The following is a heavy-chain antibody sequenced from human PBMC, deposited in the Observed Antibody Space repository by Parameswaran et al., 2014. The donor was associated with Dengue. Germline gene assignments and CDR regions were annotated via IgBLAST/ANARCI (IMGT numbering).Heavy chain of an antibody. CDR3: AREVLDYRAFDY. D-gene: IGHD3-16*02. V-gene: IGHV1-69*04. J-gene: IGHJ4*02. CDR2: VIPFLGIA. Sequence: WVRQAPGQGLEWMGKVIPFLGIANYAQKFQGRLSVTADKSTGTAYMELSSLTSEDTAIYHCAREVLDYRAFDYWGRGTLVTVSS.